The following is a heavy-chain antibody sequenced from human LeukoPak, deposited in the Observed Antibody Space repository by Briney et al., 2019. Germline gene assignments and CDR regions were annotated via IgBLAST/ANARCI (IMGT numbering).Heavy chain of an antibody. J-gene: IGHJ4*02. CDR2: YASGTT. CDR1: GASLTIYY. V-gene: IGHV4-4*07. CDR3: ATGDHSFDN. Sequence: SETLSLTCSVSGASLTIYYWNWIRQPAGKGLEWIGRYASGTTTHNPSLKSQFTMSVDTSKKQVSLKLTSVTAADTAVYYCATGDHSFDNWGQGTLVTVTP. D-gene: IGHD7-27*01.